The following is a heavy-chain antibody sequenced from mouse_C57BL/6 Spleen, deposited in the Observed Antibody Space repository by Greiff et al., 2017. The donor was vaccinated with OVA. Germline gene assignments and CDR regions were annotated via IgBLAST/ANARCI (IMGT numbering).Heavy chain of an antibody. CDR2: IDPETGGT. J-gene: IGHJ3*01. V-gene: IGHV1-15*01. D-gene: IGHD1-1*01. Sequence: QVQLQQSGAELVRPGASVTLSCKASGYTFTDYEMHWVKQTPVHGLEWIGAIDPETGGTAYNQQFKGKAILTADKSSSTAYMELRSLTSEDSAVYYGTREGQIYYYGSSYLFADWGQGTLVTVSA. CDR1: GYTFTDYE. CDR3: TREGQIYYYGSSYLFAD.